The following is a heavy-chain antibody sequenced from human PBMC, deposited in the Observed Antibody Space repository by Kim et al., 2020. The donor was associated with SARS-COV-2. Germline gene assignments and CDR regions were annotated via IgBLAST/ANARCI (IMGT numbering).Heavy chain of an antibody. J-gene: IGHJ5*01. Sequence: SANFADSVKGRFTISRDNAKNTLYLQMDSLRAEDTAVYYCARGGSTWYDFWGQGTLVTVSS. CDR2: SA. CDR3: ARGGSTWYDF. D-gene: IGHD3-10*01. V-gene: IGHV3-74*01.